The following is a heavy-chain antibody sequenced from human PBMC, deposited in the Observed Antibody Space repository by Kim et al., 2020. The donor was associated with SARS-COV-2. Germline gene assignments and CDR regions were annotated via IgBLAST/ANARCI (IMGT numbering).Heavy chain of an antibody. Sequence: SETLSLTCSVSGDSMYDFYWNWIRQPPRKGLEWIGYVSSTGSTSYSPSLGSQVTLSVDRSKKQFSLILSSVTAADTAVYYCARHRYYDRCDFDFWGQGTLVTVSS. CDR3: ARHRYYDRCDFDF. CDR1: GDSMYDFY. CDR2: VSSTGST. V-gene: IGHV4-59*08. J-gene: IGHJ4*02. D-gene: IGHD3-22*01.